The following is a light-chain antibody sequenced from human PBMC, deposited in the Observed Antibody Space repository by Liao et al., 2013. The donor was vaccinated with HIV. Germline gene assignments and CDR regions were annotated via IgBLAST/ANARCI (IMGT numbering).Light chain of an antibody. CDR1: ALPKQY. J-gene: IGLJ3*02. CDR3: QAWDSNTASV. Sequence: SYELTQPPSVSVSPGQTARITCSGDALPKQYAYWYQQKPGQAPVLVIYKDSERPSGIPERFSGSSSGTTVTLTISGVQAEDEADYYCQAWDSNTASVFGGGTKLTVL. V-gene: IGLV3-25*03. CDR2: KDS.